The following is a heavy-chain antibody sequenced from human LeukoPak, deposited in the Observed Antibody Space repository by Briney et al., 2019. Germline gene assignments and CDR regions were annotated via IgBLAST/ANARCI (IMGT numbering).Heavy chain of an antibody. CDR3: ICGWLGNTGY. CDR2: ISGSGTSI. V-gene: IGHV3-48*03. Sequence: GGSLRLSCAASGFTFSSYEMNWVRQAPGKGLEWVSYISGSGTSIYYADSVKGRFTISRDNAENSLYLQMNSLRAEDTAIYYCICGWLGNTGYWGQGTLVTVSS. CDR1: GFTFSSYE. D-gene: IGHD3-10*01. J-gene: IGHJ4*02.